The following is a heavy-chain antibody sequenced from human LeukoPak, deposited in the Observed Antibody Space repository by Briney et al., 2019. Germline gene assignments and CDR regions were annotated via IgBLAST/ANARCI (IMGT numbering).Heavy chain of an antibody. V-gene: IGHV4-59*01. CDR2: IYYSGST. Sequence: SETLSLTCTVSGGSFSSYYWSWIRQPPGKGLEWIGYIYYSGSTNYNPSLKSRVTISVDTSKNQSSLKLSSVTAADTAVYYCASGAPFETYFEYWGQGTLVTVSS. CDR1: GGSFSSYY. D-gene: IGHD3-10*01. J-gene: IGHJ4*02. CDR3: ASGAPFETYFEY.